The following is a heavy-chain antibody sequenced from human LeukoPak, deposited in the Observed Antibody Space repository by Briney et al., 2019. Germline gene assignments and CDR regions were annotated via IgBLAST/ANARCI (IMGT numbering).Heavy chain of an antibody. CDR3: ARQRVAAAENWFDP. D-gene: IGHD6-13*01. CDR2: IYYSGST. Sequence: PSETLSLTCTVSVGSISSYYWSCIRQPPGKGLEWIGYIYYSGSTNFNPSLKSRVSISVDTSKNEFSLRLSSVIAADTAVYYCARQRVAAAENWFDPWGQGTLVTVSS. J-gene: IGHJ5*02. V-gene: IGHV4-59*08. CDR1: VGSISSYY.